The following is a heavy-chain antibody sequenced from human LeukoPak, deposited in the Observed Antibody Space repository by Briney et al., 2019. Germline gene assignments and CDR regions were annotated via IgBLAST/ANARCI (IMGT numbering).Heavy chain of an antibody. J-gene: IGHJ4*02. CDR1: GGSISSYY. V-gene: IGHV4-59*01. D-gene: IGHD2-21*02. CDR3: ARMSVTGGYYFVY. CDR2: IYYSGST. Sequence: PSETLSLTCTVSGGSISSYYWSWIRQPPGKGLEWIGYIYYSGSTNYNPSLKSRVTISVDTSKNQFSLKLSSVTAADTAVYYCARMSVTGGYYFVYWGQGTLVTVSS.